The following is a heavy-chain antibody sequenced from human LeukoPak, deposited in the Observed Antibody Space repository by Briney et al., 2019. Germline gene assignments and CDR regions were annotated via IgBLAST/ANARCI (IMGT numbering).Heavy chain of an antibody. CDR2: ISGSGGST. CDR3: ARGWEYYYGSGTLDY. V-gene: IGHV3-23*01. CDR1: GFTFSSYA. Sequence: GGSLRLSCAASGFTFSSYAMSWVRQAPGKGLEWVSAISGSGGSTYYADSVKGRFTISRDNSKNTLYLQMNSLRAEDTAVYYCARGWEYYYGSGTLDYWGQGTLVTVSS. J-gene: IGHJ4*02. D-gene: IGHD3-10*01.